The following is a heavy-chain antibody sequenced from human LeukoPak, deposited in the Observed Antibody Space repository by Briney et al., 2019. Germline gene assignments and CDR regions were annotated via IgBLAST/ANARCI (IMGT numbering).Heavy chain of an antibody. D-gene: IGHD3-22*01. J-gene: IGHJ4*02. CDR1: GFTFSSYW. Sequence: GGSLRLSCAASGFTFSSYWMSWVRQAPGKGLEWVANIKQDGSDKYYVDSVKGRFTISRDNAKNSLYLQMNSLRAEDTAVYYCARVTGYMIEDYFDYWGQGTLVTVSS. CDR2: IKQDGSDK. CDR3: ARVTGYMIEDYFDY. V-gene: IGHV3-7*03.